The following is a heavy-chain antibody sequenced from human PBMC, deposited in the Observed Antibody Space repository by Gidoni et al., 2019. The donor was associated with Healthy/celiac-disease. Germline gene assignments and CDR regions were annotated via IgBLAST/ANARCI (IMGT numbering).Heavy chain of an antibody. V-gene: IGHV4-34*01. J-gene: IGHJ5*02. CDR1: GGSFSGYY. Sequence: QVQLQQWGPGLLKPSETLSLTCAVDGGSFSGYYWSWIRQPPGKGLEWIGEINHSGSTNYNPSLKSRVTISVDTSKNQFSLKLSSVTAADTAVYYCARVRVYGSGSYLWHWFDPWGQGTLVTVSS. CDR2: INHSGST. D-gene: IGHD3-10*01. CDR3: ARVRVYGSGSYLWHWFDP.